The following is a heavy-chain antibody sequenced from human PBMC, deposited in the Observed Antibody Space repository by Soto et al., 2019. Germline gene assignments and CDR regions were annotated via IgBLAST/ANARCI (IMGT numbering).Heavy chain of an antibody. D-gene: IGHD6-19*01. CDR2: VWHDGGSK. V-gene: IGHV3-33*08. Sequence: PGGSLRLSCAASGFTFSNYAIHWVRQAPGKGLEWVAVVWHDGGSKYYADSVKGRFTISRDNSKNTLSLQMNSLRAEDTAVYYCARDIRSAYFDYWGHGILVTVSS. CDR1: GFTFSNYA. CDR3: ARDIRSAYFDY. J-gene: IGHJ4*01.